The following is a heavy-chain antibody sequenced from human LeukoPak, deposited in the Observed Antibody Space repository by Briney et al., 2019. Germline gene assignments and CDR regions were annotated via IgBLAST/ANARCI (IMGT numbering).Heavy chain of an antibody. V-gene: IGHV4-61*02. Sequence: SQTLSLTCTVSGGSMNSGGDYWTWIRQPAGKQLEWIGLIYTGGSTNYNPSLKSRVTISIDTSKNQFSLKLTSVTAADTAVYYCARERFYDYGPFDYWGQGTLVTVSS. J-gene: IGHJ4*02. D-gene: IGHD4-17*01. CDR3: ARERFYDYGPFDY. CDR1: GGSMNSGGDY. CDR2: IYTGGST.